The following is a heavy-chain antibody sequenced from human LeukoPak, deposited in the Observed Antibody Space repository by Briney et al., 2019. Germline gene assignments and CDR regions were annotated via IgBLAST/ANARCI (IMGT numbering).Heavy chain of an antibody. Sequence: PSETLSLTCTVSGGAIRVDYVCLSRQSPGKGLEWIGDLAHSVSTGYNPSLQSRASISGDTSGNQFSLRLSSVTAAHTPVYYCVSVSSLTDIDYWGQGTLV. CDR2: LAHSVST. J-gene: IGHJ4*02. CDR1: GGAIRVDY. V-gene: IGHV4-59*01. CDR3: VSVSSLTDIDY. D-gene: IGHD2-8*01.